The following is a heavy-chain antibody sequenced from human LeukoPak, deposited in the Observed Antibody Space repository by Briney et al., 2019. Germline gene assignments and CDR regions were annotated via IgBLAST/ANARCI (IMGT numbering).Heavy chain of an antibody. J-gene: IGHJ4*02. D-gene: IGHD1-26*01. CDR3: AKGVGSDY. V-gene: IGHV3-53*01. CDR2: IYTGNSTT. Sequence: GGSLRLSCAASGFTVSSNYMSWVRQAPGKGVEWVSVIYTGNSTTYYADSVKGRFTTSRDNSKNTLYLQMNSLRAEGTAVYYCAKGVGSDYWGQGTMVSVSS. CDR1: GFTVSSNY.